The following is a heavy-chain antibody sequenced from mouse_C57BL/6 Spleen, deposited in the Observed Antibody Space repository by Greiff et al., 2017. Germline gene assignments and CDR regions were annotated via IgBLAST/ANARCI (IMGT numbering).Heavy chain of an antibody. V-gene: IGHV5-17*01. CDR1: GFTFSDYG. D-gene: IGHD2-1*01. CDR3: ARQLYYGNYDFDY. CDR2: ISSGSSTI. J-gene: IGHJ2*01. Sequence: EVKLMESGGGLVKPGGSLKLSCAASGFTFSDYGMHWVRQAPEKGLEWVAYISSGSSTIYYADTVKGRFTISRDNAKNTLFLQMTSLRSEDTAMYYCARQLYYGNYDFDYWGQGTTLTVSS.